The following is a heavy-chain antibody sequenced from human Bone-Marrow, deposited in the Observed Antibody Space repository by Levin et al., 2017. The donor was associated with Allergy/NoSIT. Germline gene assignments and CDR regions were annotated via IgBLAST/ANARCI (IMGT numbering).Heavy chain of an antibody. J-gene: IGHJ6*02. CDR2: ISGFHDNT. Sequence: ASVKVSCETSGYNFYSYGVSWVRQAPGQGLEWMGWISGFHDNTNYAQKFQGRVTMTTDTSTPTFYLELRSLRSDDTAVYYCARDTPEMDPAMVVDHYYALDVWGQGTTVTVSS. CDR1: GYNFYSYG. V-gene: IGHV1-18*01. D-gene: IGHD5-18*01. CDR3: ARDTPEMDPAMVVDHYYALDV.